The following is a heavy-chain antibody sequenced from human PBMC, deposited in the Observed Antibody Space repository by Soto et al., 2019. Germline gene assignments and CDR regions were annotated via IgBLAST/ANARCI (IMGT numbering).Heavy chain of an antibody. Sequence: EVQLVESGGGVVKPGGSLRLSCAASGFTFTRYSMNWVRQAPGKGLEWVSSISSTTNYIYYGDSMKGRFTISRDNAKKSLHLEMNSLRAEYTAVYYCARESEDLTSNFDYWGQGTLVTVSS. J-gene: IGHJ4*02. CDR1: GFTFTRYS. CDR2: ISSTTNYI. CDR3: ARESEDLTSNFDY. V-gene: IGHV3-21*01.